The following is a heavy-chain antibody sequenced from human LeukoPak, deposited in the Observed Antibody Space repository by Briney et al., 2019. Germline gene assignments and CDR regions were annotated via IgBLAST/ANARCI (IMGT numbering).Heavy chain of an antibody. CDR2: INPSGGST. CDR3: ARDRDSSGYQLYYFDY. Sequence: EASVKVSCKASGYTFTSYYMHWVRQAPGQGLEWMGIINPSGGSTSYAQKFQGRVTMTRDTSTSTVYMELSSLRSEDTAVYYCARDRDSSGYQLYYFDYWGQGTLVTVSS. J-gene: IGHJ4*02. V-gene: IGHV1-46*01. CDR1: GYTFTSYY. D-gene: IGHD3-22*01.